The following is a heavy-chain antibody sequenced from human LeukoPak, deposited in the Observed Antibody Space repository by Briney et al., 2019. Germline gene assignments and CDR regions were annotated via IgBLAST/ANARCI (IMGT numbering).Heavy chain of an antibody. CDR2: IYTSGST. V-gene: IGHV4-61*02. CDR3: ARGRNRQLWFGEFRYYYYMDV. D-gene: IGHD3-10*01. Sequence: SETLSLTCTVSGGSISSGTYYWNWIRQPAGKGLEWIGRIYTSGSTNYNPSLKSRVTISVDTSKNQFSLKLSSVTAADTAVYYCARGRNRQLWFGEFRYYYYMDVWGKGTTVTISS. J-gene: IGHJ6*03. CDR1: GGSISSGTYY.